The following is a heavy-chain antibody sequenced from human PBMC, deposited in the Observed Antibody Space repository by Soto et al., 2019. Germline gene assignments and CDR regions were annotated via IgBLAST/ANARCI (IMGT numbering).Heavy chain of an antibody. CDR1: RGTFSSYS. D-gene: IGHD6-6*01. CDR3: ARSLYSSSSSSHYYGMDV. CDR2: IIPIFGTA. V-gene: IGHV1-69*01. Sequence: SVKVSCEASRGTFSSYSIRWVRQAPGQGLEWMGGIIPIFGTANYAQKFQGRVTITADESTSTAYMELSSLRSEDTAVYYCARSLYSSSSSSHYYGMDVWGQGTTVTVSS. J-gene: IGHJ6*02.